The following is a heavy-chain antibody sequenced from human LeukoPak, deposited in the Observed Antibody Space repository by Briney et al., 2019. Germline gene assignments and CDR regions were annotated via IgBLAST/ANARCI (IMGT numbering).Heavy chain of an antibody. CDR3: ARHDSSGYYYDY. CDR2: ISGSGGST. D-gene: IGHD3-22*01. Sequence: GGSLRLSCAASGFTFSSYAMSWVRQAPGKGLEWVSAISGSGGSTYYADPVKGRFTISRDNSKNTLYLQMNSLRAEDTAVYYCARHDSSGYYYDYWGQGTLVTVSS. CDR1: GFTFSSYA. V-gene: IGHV3-23*01. J-gene: IGHJ4*02.